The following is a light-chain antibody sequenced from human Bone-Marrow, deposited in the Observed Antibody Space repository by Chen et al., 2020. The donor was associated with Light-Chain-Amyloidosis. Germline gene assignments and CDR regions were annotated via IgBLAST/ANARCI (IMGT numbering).Light chain of an antibody. CDR2: GNS. Sequence: QSGLTQPPSVSGAPGQRVTISCTGSSSNIGAGYDVHWYQQLPGTAPKLLIYGNSNRPSGVPDRFSGSKSGTSASLAITGLHAEDEADYYCQSYDSSLSGSVFGGGTKLTVL. CDR3: QSYDSSLSGSV. CDR1: SSNIGAGYD. J-gene: IGLJ3*02. V-gene: IGLV1-40*01.